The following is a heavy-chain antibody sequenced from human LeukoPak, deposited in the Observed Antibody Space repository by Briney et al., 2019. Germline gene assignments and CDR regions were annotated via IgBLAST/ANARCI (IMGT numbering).Heavy chain of an antibody. V-gene: IGHV5-51*01. Sequence: GESLKISCKASGYRFTNFWIGWVRQMPGKGLEWMGIIYPGDSATRYSPSFQGQVTISADKSISTAYLQWSSLKASDTAMYYCARHPPDKPDYWGQGTLVTVSS. J-gene: IGHJ4*02. CDR3: ARHPPDKPDY. CDR1: GYRFTNFW. CDR2: IYPGDSAT.